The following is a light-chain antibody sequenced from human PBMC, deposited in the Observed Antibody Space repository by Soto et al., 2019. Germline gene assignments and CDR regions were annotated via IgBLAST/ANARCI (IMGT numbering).Light chain of an antibody. CDR3: QQYNDWPYN. Sequence: VMTQSPATLSVSPGERATLSCRASQRVDSNFAWYQQKPGQAPRLLIYRASTRAAGIPDTFSGSGSGTEFTLTISMLQSEDFEVYYCQQYNDWPYNFGQGTKRDIK. CDR1: QRVDSN. CDR2: RAS. J-gene: IGKJ2*01. V-gene: IGKV3-15*01.